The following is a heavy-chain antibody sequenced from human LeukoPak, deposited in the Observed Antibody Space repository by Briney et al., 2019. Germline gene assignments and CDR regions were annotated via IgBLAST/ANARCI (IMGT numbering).Heavy chain of an antibody. CDR2: IIPIFGTA. CDR1: GGTFSSYA. J-gene: IGHJ4*02. Sequence: SVKVPCKASGGTFSSYAISWVRQAPGQGLEWMGGIIPIFGTANYAQKFQGRVTITADESTSTAYMELSSLRSEDTAVYYCGQGIAVTEIDYWGQGTLVTVSS. CDR3: GQGIAVTEIDY. V-gene: IGHV1-69*13. D-gene: IGHD6-19*01.